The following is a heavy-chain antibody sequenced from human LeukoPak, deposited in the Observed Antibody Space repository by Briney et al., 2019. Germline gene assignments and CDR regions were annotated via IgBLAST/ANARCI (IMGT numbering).Heavy chain of an antibody. Sequence: SETLSLTCAVYGGSFSGYYWSWIRQPPGKGLEWIGEINHSGGTNYNPSLKSRVTISVDTSKNQFSLKLSSVTAADTAVYYCASKSYYYGSGIYYWGQGTLVTVSS. V-gene: IGHV4-34*01. CDR2: INHSGGT. D-gene: IGHD3-10*01. CDR3: ASKSYYYGSGIYY. J-gene: IGHJ4*02. CDR1: GGSFSGYY.